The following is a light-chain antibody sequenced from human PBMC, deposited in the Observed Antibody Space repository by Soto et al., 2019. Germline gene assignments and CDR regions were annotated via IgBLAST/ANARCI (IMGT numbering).Light chain of an antibody. V-gene: IGLV1-40*01. CDR3: QSYDTGLTGHVL. Sequence: QSVLTHPPSVSWAPGHRVTISCSGNSSNIGAGFDVHWYQQLPGAAPKLLIYASTNRPSGVPDRFSGSKSDTSASLAITGLQIDDEADYYCQSYDTGLTGHVLFGGGTQLTVL. CDR2: AST. J-gene: IGLJ2*01. CDR1: SSNIGAGFD.